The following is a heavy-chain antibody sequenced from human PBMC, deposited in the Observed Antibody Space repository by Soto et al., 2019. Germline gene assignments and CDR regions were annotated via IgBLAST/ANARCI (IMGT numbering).Heavy chain of an antibody. Sequence: AGGSLRLSCAASGFTFSSYTMSWVRQAPGKGLEWVSAISGSGGSKYYADSVKGRFTISRDNSKNRLYLQMNSLRAEDTAVYYCAERYYSSSWGYFDYWGQGTLVTVSS. CDR2: ISGSGGSK. CDR3: AERYYSSSWGYFDY. V-gene: IGHV3-23*01. D-gene: IGHD6-6*01. CDR1: GFTFSSYT. J-gene: IGHJ4*02.